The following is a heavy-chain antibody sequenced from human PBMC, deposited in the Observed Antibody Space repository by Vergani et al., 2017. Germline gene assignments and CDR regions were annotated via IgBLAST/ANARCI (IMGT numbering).Heavy chain of an antibody. CDR1: GFTFSSYS. Sequence: EVQLVESGGGLVKPGGSLRLSCAASGFTFSSYSMNWVRQAPGKGLEWVSSISSSSSYIYYADSVKGRFTISRDNAKNSLYLQMNSLRAEDTAVYYCARVSDGSGEWDYWGQGTLVTVSS. CDR3: ARVSDGSGEWDY. CDR2: ISSSSSYI. V-gene: IGHV3-21*01. J-gene: IGHJ4*02. D-gene: IGHD3-10*01.